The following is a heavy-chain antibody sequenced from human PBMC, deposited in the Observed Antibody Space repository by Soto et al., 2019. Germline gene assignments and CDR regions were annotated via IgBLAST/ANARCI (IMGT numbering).Heavy chain of an antibody. Sequence: QLQLQESGPGLVKPSETLSRTCTVSGGSISSSTSYWGWIRQPPGKGLEWIGSINYSGSTYYSPSLKSRVTISADTSKNQFSLKLISVTAADTAVYYCARPVNYYYYYMDVWGKGTMVTVSS. V-gene: IGHV4-39*01. CDR2: INYSGST. CDR3: ARPVNYYYYYMDV. CDR1: GGSISSSTSY. J-gene: IGHJ6*03.